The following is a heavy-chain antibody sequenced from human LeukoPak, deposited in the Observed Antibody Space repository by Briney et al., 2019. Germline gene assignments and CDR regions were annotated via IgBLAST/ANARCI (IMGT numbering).Heavy chain of an antibody. CDR1: GGTFSSYA. V-gene: IGHV1-69*05. J-gene: IGHJ5*02. Sequence: ASVNVSCTASGGTFSSYAISWVRQAPGQGLEWMGGIIPIFGTANYAQKFQGRVTITTDESTSTAYMELSSLRSEDTAVYYCARSCSSTSCYTVGHWFDPWGQGTLVTVSS. D-gene: IGHD2-2*02. CDR3: ARSCSSTSCYTVGHWFDP. CDR2: IIPIFGTA.